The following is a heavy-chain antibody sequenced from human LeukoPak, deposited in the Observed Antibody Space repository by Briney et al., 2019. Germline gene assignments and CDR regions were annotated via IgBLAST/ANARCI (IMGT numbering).Heavy chain of an antibody. CDR1: GYIFTGYY. CDR2: INPKSGDT. Sequence: ASVKVSCKASGYIFTGYYIHWVRQAPGQGLEWMGWINPKSGDTNYAQKFQGRITMTRDTPISAAYMELSSLTSDDTAVCYCARGYRSSAYISWGQGTLVTVSS. V-gene: IGHV1-2*02. CDR3: ARGYRSSAYIS. D-gene: IGHD6-13*01. J-gene: IGHJ5*02.